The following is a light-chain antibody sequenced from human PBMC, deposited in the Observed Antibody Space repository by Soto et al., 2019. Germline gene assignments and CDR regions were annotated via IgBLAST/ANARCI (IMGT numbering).Light chain of an antibody. J-gene: IGKJ2*01. V-gene: IGKV1-5*01. Sequence: DIQMTQSPSTLSASVGDGVTITCRVSQNISVWLAWYQQRPGKAPKFLMYDASSLETGVPSRFSGSGSGTEFTLTIRSLQPDDSATYYCQQYDSSSPTFGQGTKLEIK. CDR2: DAS. CDR3: QQYDSSSPT. CDR1: QNISVW.